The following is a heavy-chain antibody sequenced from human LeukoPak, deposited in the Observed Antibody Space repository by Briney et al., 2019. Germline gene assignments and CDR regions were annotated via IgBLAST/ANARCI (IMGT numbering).Heavy chain of an antibody. CDR1: GGSFSGYY. J-gene: IGHJ4*02. V-gene: IGHV4-34*01. CDR2: INHSGST. Sequence: SETLSLTCAVYGGSFSGYYWSWTRQPPGKGLEWIGEINHSGSTNYNPSLKSRVTISVDTSKNQFSLKLSSVTAADTAVYYCARHRTMVRGTVDYWGQGTLVTVSS. CDR3: ARHRTMVRGTVDY. D-gene: IGHD3-10*01.